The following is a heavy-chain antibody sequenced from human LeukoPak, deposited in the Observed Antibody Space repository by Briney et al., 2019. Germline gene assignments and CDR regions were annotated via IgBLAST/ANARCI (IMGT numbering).Heavy chain of an antibody. J-gene: IGHJ3*02. CDR2: IIPIFGTA. Sequence: ASVKVSCKASGGTFISYAISWVRQAPGQGLEWMGGIIPIFGTANYAQKFQGRVTITADESTSTAYMELSSLRSEDTAVYYCARDRLGKDAFDIWGQGTMVTVSS. V-gene: IGHV1-69*13. CDR1: GGTFISYA. CDR3: ARDRLGKDAFDI. D-gene: IGHD7-27*01.